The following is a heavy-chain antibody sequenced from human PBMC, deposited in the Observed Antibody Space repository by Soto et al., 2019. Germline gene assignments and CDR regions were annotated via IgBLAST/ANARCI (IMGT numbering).Heavy chain of an antibody. CDR1: GSTFSNYG. Sequence: QVQLVESGGGVVQPGRSLRLSCAASGSTFSNYGIHWVRQAPGKGLEWVAVISYDGSNKNYADSVKGRFTISRDNSKSTVYLQMNSLRAEDTAVYYCAQDTYYYDSSGYYVFDYWGQGTLVTVTS. D-gene: IGHD3-22*01. CDR2: ISYDGSNK. J-gene: IGHJ4*02. CDR3: AQDTYYYDSSGYYVFDY. V-gene: IGHV3-30*18.